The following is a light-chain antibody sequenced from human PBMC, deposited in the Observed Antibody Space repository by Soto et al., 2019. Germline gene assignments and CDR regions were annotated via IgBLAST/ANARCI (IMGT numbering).Light chain of an antibody. CDR3: QQYDNSPPYT. Sequence: EIVLTQSPGTLSLSPGDRATLSCRASQSVTSNYLAWYQQKSGLAPRLLLDCASRRAIGIPGRFSGSGSGTDFTLTISRLEPEDFAVYYCQQYDNSPPYTFGGGTKVDIK. V-gene: IGKV3-20*01. CDR2: CAS. J-gene: IGKJ4*01. CDR1: QSVTSNY.